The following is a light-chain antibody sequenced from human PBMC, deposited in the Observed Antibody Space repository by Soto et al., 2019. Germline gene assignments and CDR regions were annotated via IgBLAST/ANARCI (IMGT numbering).Light chain of an antibody. J-gene: IGLJ1*01. CDR3: SSYTSGSTYV. CDR1: SSDVGGYIS. CDR2: EVS. Sequence: QSALTQPTSVSGSLGQSITISCTGTSSDVGGYISVSWYQQHPGKAPKLVIYEVSHRPSGVSDRFSASKSGNTASLTISGLQAEDEADYYCSSYTSGSTYVFGAGTKVTVL. V-gene: IGLV2-14*01.